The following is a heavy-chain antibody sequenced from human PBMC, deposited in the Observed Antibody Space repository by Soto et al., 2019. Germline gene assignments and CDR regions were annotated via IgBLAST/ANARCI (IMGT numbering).Heavy chain of an antibody. CDR1: GGSFSGYY. CDR2: INHSGST. J-gene: IGHJ3*02. CDR3: ARDYYDSSGYFRLDAFDI. Sequence: QVQLQQWGAGLLKPSETLSLTCAVYGGSFSGYYWSWIRQPPGKGLEWIGEINHSGSTNYNPSLKSRVTISGDTSKNQFSLKLSSVTAADTAVYYCARDYYDSSGYFRLDAFDIWGQGTMVTVSS. V-gene: IGHV4-34*01. D-gene: IGHD3-22*01.